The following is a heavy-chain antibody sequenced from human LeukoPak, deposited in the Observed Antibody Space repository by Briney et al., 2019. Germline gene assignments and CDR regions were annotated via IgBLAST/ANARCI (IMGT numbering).Heavy chain of an antibody. CDR2: IIPILGIA. D-gene: IGHD1-1*01. J-gene: IGHJ4*02. Sequence: ASVKVSCKAAGGTFSSYAISWVRQAPGQGLEWMGRIIPILGIANYAQKFQGRVTITADKSTSTAYMELSSLRSEDTAVYYCAREGGVRHPYFDYWGQGTLVTVSS. CDR1: GGTFSSYA. V-gene: IGHV1-69*04. CDR3: AREGGVRHPYFDY.